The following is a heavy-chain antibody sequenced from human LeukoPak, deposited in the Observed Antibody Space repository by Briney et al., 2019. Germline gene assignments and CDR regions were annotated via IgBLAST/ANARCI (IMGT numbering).Heavy chain of an antibody. V-gene: IGHV3-48*01. CDR3: ASERGWFGEFDY. CDR1: GFTFSSYS. D-gene: IGHD3-10*01. CDR2: ISSSSSTI. Sequence: GGPLRLSCAASGFTFSSYSMNWVRQAPGKGLEWVSYISSSSSTIYYADSVKGRFIISRDNAKNSLYLQMNSLRAEDTAVYYCASERGWFGEFDYWGQGTLVTVSS. J-gene: IGHJ4*02.